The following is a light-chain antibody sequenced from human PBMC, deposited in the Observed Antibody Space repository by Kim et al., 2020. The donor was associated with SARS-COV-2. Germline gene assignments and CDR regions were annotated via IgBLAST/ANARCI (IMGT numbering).Light chain of an antibody. Sequence: ATVGDRVTINCRASQGINTYLARYQKKPGKVPKRLIYGASALHSGGPSRFSGSGSGTDFTLTISSLQPEDVATYYCQKYNSAPWTFGQGTKVDIK. CDR3: QKYNSAPWT. J-gene: IGKJ1*01. V-gene: IGKV1-27*01. CDR1: QGINTY. CDR2: GAS.